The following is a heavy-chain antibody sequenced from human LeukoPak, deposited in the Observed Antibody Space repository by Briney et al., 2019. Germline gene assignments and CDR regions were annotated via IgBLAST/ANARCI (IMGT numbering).Heavy chain of an antibody. D-gene: IGHD2-15*01. CDR1: GYTLTELS. CDR3: ATPGYCSGGSCYLNGAPYYYYGMDV. CDR2: FDPEDGET. V-gene: IGHV1-24*01. J-gene: IGHJ6*02. Sequence: ASVKVSCTVSGYTLTELSMHWVRQAPGKGLEWMGGFDPEDGETIYAQKFQGRVTMTEDTSTDTAYMELSSLRSEDTAVYYCATPGYCSGGSCYLNGAPYYYYGMDVWGQGTTVTVSS.